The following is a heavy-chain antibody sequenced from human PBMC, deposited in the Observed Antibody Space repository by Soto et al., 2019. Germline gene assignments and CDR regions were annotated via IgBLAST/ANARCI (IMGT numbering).Heavy chain of an antibody. D-gene: IGHD4-17*01. CDR1: GGSISPYY. CDR2: IYYSGNT. CDR3: ARVGGYYGDYPNFDY. Sequence: SETLSLTCTVSGGSISPYYWSWIRQPPGKGLEWVGNIYYSGNTNYNPSLRSRVTISVDTSKNQFSLKLRSVTAADTAVYYCARVGGYYGDYPNFDYWGQGTLVTVSS. V-gene: IGHV4-59*01. J-gene: IGHJ4*02.